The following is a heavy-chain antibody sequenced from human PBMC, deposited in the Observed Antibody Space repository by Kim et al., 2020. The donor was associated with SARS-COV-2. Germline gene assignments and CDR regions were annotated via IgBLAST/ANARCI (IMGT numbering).Heavy chain of an antibody. Sequence: GGSLRLSCAASGFTFSSYAMHWVRQAPGKGLEWVAVISYDGSNKYYADSVKGRFTISRDNSKNTLYLQMNSLRAEDTAVYYCARGELRWLNFHAFDIWGQGTMVTVSS. D-gene: IGHD6-19*01. CDR2: ISYDGSNK. J-gene: IGHJ3*02. CDR1: GFTFSSYA. V-gene: IGHV3-30*04. CDR3: ARGELRWLNFHAFDI.